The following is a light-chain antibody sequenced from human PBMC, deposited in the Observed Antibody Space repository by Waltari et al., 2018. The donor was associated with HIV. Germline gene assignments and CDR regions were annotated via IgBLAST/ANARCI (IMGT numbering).Light chain of an antibody. V-gene: IGLV2-14*03. CDR2: EVG. J-gene: IGLJ2*01. Sequence: QSALTQPASVSGSPGPSITISCSGLPGASRVSTFVSWYQQHPGKAPKLIIYEVGLRPSGVSSRFSASRFGNTASLTIFGLQAEDEAHYYCSSYTTTPSIIFGGGTKLTVL. CDR1: PGASRVSTF. CDR3: SSYTTTPSII.